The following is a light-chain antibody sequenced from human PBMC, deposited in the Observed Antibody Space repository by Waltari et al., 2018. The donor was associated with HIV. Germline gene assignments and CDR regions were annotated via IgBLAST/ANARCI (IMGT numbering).Light chain of an antibody. V-gene: IGKV3-15*01. J-gene: IGKJ4*01. CDR2: GAS. Sequence: VMTQSPPTLSVSPGGRATLSCRASQSVGSYLAWYQQKPGQAPRLLIYGASTRATGIPTRFSGSGSGTEFTLTISSLQSEDFAVYYCHQYNKWPRGTFGGGTKVEV. CDR3: HQYNKWPRGT. CDR1: QSVGSY.